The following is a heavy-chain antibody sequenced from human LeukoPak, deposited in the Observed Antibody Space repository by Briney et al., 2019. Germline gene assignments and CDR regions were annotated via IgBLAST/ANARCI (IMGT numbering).Heavy chain of an antibody. D-gene: IGHD3-22*01. CDR1: GGTFSSYA. CDR3: ATHAEYYYDSSGYYNFDY. V-gene: IGHV1-24*01. J-gene: IGHJ4*02. Sequence: ASVKVSCKASGGTFSSYAISWVRQAPGQGLEWMGGFDPEDGETIYAQKFQGRVTMTEDTSTDTAYMELSSLRSEDTAVYYCATHAEYYYDSSGYYNFDYWGQGTLVTVSS. CDR2: FDPEDGET.